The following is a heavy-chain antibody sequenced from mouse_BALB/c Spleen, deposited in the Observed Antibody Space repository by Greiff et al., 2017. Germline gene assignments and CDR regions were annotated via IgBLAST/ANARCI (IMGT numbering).Heavy chain of an antibody. Sequence: EVQLVESGGGLVQPGGSLKLSCAASGFTFSSYGMSWVRQTPDKRLELVATINSNGGSTYYPDSVKGRFTISRENAKNTLCLQMSSLKSEDTAMYYCARDQGIYYGRSDDCFDYGGEGTRRTVSS. CDR1: GFTFSSYG. V-gene: IGHV5-6-3*01. CDR2: INSNGGST. J-gene: IGHJ2*03. CDR3: ARDQGIYYGRSDDCFDY. D-gene: IGHD1-1*01.